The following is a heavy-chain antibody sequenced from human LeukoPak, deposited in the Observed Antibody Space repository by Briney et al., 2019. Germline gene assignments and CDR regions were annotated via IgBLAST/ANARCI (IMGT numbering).Heavy chain of an antibody. D-gene: IGHD4-23*01. V-gene: IGHV3-30*18. J-gene: IGHJ6*02. CDR2: ISYDGTDK. CDR1: GFTFSSYG. CDR3: AKDHYGGHSDYYYGMDV. Sequence: GGSLRLSCAASGFTFSSYGMHWVRQAPGKGLEWLAVISYDGTDKYYADSLKGRFTISRDNSKNTLYMQMNSLRAEDTAVYYCAKDHYGGHSDYYYGMDVWGQGATVTVSS.